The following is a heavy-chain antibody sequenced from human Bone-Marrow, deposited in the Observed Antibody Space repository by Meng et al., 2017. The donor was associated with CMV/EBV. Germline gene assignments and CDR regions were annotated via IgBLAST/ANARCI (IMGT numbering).Heavy chain of an antibody. J-gene: IGHJ5*02. V-gene: IGHV4-39*01. CDR2: IYYSGST. CDR3: ARYNIVVVPAAIYNWFHP. CDR1: GGSISSSSYY. Sequence: SETLSLTCTVSGGSISSSSYYWGWIRQPPGKGLEWIGSIYYSGSTYYNPSLKSRVTISVDTSKNQFSLKLSSVTAADTAVYYCARYNIVVVPAAIYNWFHPWGQRTLVTVSS. D-gene: IGHD2-2*02.